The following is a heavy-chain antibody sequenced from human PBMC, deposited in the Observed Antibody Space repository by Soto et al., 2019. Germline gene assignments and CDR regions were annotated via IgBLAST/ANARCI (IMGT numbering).Heavy chain of an antibody. CDR3: ARERGGWYGTGNLFDP. CDR1: GGSISSYY. Sequence: SETLSLTCTVSGGSISSYYWSWIRQPPGKGLEWIGYIYYSGSTNYNPSLKSRVTISVDTSKNQFSLKLSSVTAADTAVYYCARERGGWYGTGNLFDPWGQGTLVTVSS. D-gene: IGHD6-19*01. J-gene: IGHJ5*02. CDR2: IYYSGST. V-gene: IGHV4-59*01.